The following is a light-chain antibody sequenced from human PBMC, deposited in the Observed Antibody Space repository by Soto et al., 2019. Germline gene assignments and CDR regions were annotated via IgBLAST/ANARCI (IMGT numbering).Light chain of an antibody. Sequence: EIVLTQSPGTLFLSPGERATLSCRASQSVSSDYLAWYQQKPGQAPRLLIYGVSSRATGIPDRFSGSGSGTDFTLTISRLEPEDFAVYYCQQYGSSAWTFGQGTKVDI. CDR2: GVS. J-gene: IGKJ1*01. CDR1: QSVSSDY. V-gene: IGKV3-20*01. CDR3: QQYGSSAWT.